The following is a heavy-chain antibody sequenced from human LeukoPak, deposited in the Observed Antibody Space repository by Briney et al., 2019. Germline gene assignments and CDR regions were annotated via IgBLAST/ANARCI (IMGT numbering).Heavy chain of an antibody. CDR2: FSGSCGRT. J-gene: IGHJ4*02. Sequence: GGSLRLSCAASGLTFSTSSMSWVRQAPGRGLEWVSLFSGSCGRTYYADSVKGRFTISRDNSKNTLYLHMNSLRAEDTAIYYCAKRYCSGGSCYHRYFDYWGQGTLVTVSS. CDR1: GLTFSTSS. D-gene: IGHD2-15*01. CDR3: AKRYCSGGSCYHRYFDY. V-gene: IGHV3-23*01.